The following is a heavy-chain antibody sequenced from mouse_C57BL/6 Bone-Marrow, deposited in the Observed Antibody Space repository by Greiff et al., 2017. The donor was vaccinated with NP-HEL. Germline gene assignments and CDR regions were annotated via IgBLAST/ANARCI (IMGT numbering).Heavy chain of an antibody. CDR3: ARAGYDWYFDV. Sequence: VKLMESGAELVKPGASVKLSCTASGYTFTSYWMPWVKQRPGPGLEWIGEIDPSDSYTNYNQKFKGKATLTVDTSSSTAYMQLSSLTSEDSAVYYCARAGYDWYFDVWGTGTTVTVSS. V-gene: IGHV1-50*01. CDR2: IDPSDSYT. D-gene: IGHD2-10*02. CDR1: GYTFTSYW. J-gene: IGHJ1*03.